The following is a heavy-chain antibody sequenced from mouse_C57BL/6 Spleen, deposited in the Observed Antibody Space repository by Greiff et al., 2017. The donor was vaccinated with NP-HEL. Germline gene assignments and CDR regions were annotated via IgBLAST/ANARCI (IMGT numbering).Heavy chain of an antibody. J-gene: IGHJ2*01. CDR1: GYTFTDYY. CDR2: IYPGSGNT. CDR3: ARSGGPYYFDY. V-gene: IGHV1-76*01. D-gene: IGHD3-1*01. Sequence: QVQLQQSGAELVRPGASVKLSCKASGYTFTDYYINWVKQRPGQGLEWIARIYPGSGNTYYNEKFKGKATLTAEKSSSTAYMQLSSLTSEDSAVYFCARSGGPYYFDYWGQGTTLTVSS.